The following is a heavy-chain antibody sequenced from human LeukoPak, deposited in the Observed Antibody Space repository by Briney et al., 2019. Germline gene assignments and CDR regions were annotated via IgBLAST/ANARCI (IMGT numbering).Heavy chain of an antibody. J-gene: IGHJ4*02. D-gene: IGHD2-21*02. CDR3: ARDVVVTAFDY. V-gene: IGHV3-23*01. CDR1: GFTFSSYA. CDR2: ISGSGGST. Sequence: GGSLRLSCAASGFTFSSYAMSWVPQAPGKGLEWVSAISGSGGSTYYADSVKGRFTISRDNAKNSLYLQMNSLRAEDTAVYYCARDVVVTAFDYWGQGTLVTVSS.